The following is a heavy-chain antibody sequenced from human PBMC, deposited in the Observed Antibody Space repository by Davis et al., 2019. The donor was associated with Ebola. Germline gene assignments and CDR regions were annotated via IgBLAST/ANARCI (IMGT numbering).Heavy chain of an antibody. CDR1: GYTFTSYG. CDR3: ATASSDYHYYYAMDV. J-gene: IGHJ6*02. CDR2: ISAYNGNT. V-gene: IGHV1-18*01. D-gene: IGHD3-22*01. Sequence: ASVKVSCKASGYTFTSYGFSWVRQAPGQGLEWMGWISAYNGNTNYAQKFQGRVTMTTDTSTSTAYLELSSLRSEDTAVYYCATASSDYHYYYAMDVWGQGTTVTVSS.